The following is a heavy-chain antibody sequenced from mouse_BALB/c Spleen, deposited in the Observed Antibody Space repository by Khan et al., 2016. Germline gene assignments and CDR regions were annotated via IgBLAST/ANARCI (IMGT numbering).Heavy chain of an antibody. CDR2: IDPANGNT. Sequence: VQLQQSGAELVKPGASVKLSCTASGFNIKDTYMHWVKQRPEQGLEWIGKIDPANGNTKYDPKFQGKATITADTYSNTAYLQLSSLTSEDTAVYYCARAYYDYLFAYWGQGTLVTVSA. V-gene: IGHV14-3*02. CDR3: ARAYYDYLFAY. D-gene: IGHD2-4*01. CDR1: GFNIKDTY. J-gene: IGHJ3*01.